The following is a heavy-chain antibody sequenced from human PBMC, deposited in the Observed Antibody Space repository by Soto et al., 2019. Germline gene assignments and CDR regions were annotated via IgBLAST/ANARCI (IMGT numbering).Heavy chain of an antibody. CDR3: ARAYSGSYSHYYYGMDV. Sequence: PGGSLRLSCAASGFTFSSYAMHWVRQAPGKGLEWVAVISYDGSNKYYADSVKGRFTISRDNSKNTLYLQMNSLRAEDTAVYYCARAYSGSYSHYYYGMDVWGQGTTVTVSS. D-gene: IGHD1-26*01. J-gene: IGHJ6*02. CDR1: GFTFSSYA. V-gene: IGHV3-30-3*01. CDR2: ISYDGSNK.